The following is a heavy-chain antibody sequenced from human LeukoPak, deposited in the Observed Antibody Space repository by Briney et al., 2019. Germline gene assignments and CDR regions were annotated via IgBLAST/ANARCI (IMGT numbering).Heavy chain of an antibody. CDR1: GYTFTSYG. CDR2: ISAYNGNT. J-gene: IGHJ4*02. D-gene: IGHD6-25*01. CDR3: ARDGVTGGGYAPLDY. Sequence: GASVKVSCKASGYTFTSYGISWVRQAPGQGLEWMGWISAYNGNTNYAQKLQGRVTMTTDTSTSTAYMELRSLRSEDTAVYYCARDGVTGGGYAPLDYWGQGTLVTVSS. V-gene: IGHV1-18*01.